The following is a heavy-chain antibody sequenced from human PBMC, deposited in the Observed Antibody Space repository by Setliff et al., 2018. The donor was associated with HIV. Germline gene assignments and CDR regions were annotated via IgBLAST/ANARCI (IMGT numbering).Heavy chain of an antibody. CDR1: GFTFSGSA. J-gene: IGHJ6*03. V-gene: IGHV3-73*01. CDR3: TRHLVTAIQGSYYMDV. D-gene: IGHD2-21*02. CDR2: IRSKANSYAT. Sequence: PGGSLRLSCAASGFTFSGSAMHWVRQASRKGLEWVGRIRSKANSYATAYAASGKGRFTISRDDSKNTAYLQMNSLKTEDTAVYYCTRHLVTAIQGSYYMDVWGKGTTVTVSS.